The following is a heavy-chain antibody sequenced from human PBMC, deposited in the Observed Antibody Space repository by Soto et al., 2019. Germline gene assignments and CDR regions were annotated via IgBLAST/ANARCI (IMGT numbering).Heavy chain of an antibody. CDR2: INPKNGGI. D-gene: IGHD1-26*01. CDR1: GYTFTDFY. J-gene: IGHJ4*02. Sequence: ASVKVSCKSSGYTFTDFYIHWVRQVPGQGLEWVGWINPKNGGINYAQKFQGRVTMTWDTSISTAYMALTRLRSDDTAVYYCARDLAKGGGSAGFDYWGQGTLVT. CDR3: ARDLAKGGGSAGFDY. V-gene: IGHV1-2*02.